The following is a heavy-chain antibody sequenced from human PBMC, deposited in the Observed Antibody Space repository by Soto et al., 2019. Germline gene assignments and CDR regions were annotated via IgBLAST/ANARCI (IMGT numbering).Heavy chain of an antibody. V-gene: IGHV4-34*01. CDR3: ARDNYGGNSADY. Sequence: QVQLQQWGAGLLKPSETLSLTCVVYGGSFSGYYWSWIRQPPGKGLEWIGEINHSGSTNYNPSLTSRVTISVDTSKNQFSLKLSSVTAADTAVYYCARDNYGGNSADYWGQGTLVTVSS. J-gene: IGHJ4*02. CDR1: GGSFSGYY. D-gene: IGHD4-17*01. CDR2: INHSGST.